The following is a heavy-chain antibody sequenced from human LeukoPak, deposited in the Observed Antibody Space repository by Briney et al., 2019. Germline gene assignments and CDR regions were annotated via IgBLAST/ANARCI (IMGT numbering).Heavy chain of an antibody. Sequence: SETLSLTCAVSGGSISSSNWWSWVRQPPGKGLEWIGEIYHSGSTNYNPSLKSRVTISVDKSKNQFSLKLSSVTAADTAVYYCAREADNWNYFRKYYYYYMDVWGKGTTVTVSS. CDR1: GGSISSSNW. CDR2: IYHSGST. D-gene: IGHD1-7*01. V-gene: IGHV4-4*02. J-gene: IGHJ6*03. CDR3: AREADNWNYFRKYYYYYMDV.